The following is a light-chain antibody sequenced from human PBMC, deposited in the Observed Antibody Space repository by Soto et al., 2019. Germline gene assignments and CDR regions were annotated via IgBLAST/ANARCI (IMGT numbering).Light chain of an antibody. Sequence: DIQMTQSPSTLSGSVGDRVTITCRASQTISSWLAWYQQKPGKAPKLLIYKASTLKSGVPSRFSGSGSGTEFTLTINSLQPDDFATYYGQHYNSYSEAFGQGTKVELK. CDR3: QHYNSYSEA. CDR1: QTISSW. CDR2: KAS. V-gene: IGKV1-5*03. J-gene: IGKJ1*01.